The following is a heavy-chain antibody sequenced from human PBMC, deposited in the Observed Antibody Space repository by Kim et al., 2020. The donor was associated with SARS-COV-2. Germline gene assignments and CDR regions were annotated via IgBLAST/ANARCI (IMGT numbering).Heavy chain of an antibody. CDR3: TRGKLPTRLYYYYYGMDV. CDR1: GFTFGDYA. V-gene: IGHV3-49*03. D-gene: IGHD2-2*01. J-gene: IGHJ6*02. CDR2: IRSKAYGGTT. Sequence: GGSLRLSCTASGFTFGDYAMSWFRQAPGKGLEWVGFIRSKAYGGTTEYAASVKGRFTISRDDSKSIAYLQMNSLKTEDTAVYYCTRGKLPTRLYYYYYGMDVWGQGTTVTVSS.